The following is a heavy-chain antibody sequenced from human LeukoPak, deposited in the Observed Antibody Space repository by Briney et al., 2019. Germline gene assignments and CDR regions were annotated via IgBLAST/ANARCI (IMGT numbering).Heavy chain of an antibody. V-gene: IGHV3-48*04. CDR3: ARGTAAAGPGY. Sequence: GGSLRLSCAASGFTFSSYSMNWVRQAPGKGLEWVSYISGDSSIIYYADSVKGRFTISSDNPENSLYLQMNSLRAEDTAVYYCARGTAAAGPGYWGQGTLVTVSS. D-gene: IGHD6-13*01. CDR1: GFTFSSYS. J-gene: IGHJ4*02. CDR2: ISGDSSII.